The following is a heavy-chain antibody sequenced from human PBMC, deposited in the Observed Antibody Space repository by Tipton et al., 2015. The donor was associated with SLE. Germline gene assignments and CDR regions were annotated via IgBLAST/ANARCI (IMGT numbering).Heavy chain of an antibody. CDR1: GGSISSYY. J-gene: IGHJ6*02. V-gene: IGHV4-4*07. D-gene: IGHD3-22*01. CDR3: AREGDYYDSSGDYYYYGMDV. Sequence: LRLSCTVSGGSISSYYWSWIRQPAGKGLEWIGRIYTSGSTNYNPSLKSRVTMSVDTSKNQFSLKLSSVTAAETAVYYCAREGDYYDSSGDYYYYGMDVWGQGATVTVSS. CDR2: IYTSGST.